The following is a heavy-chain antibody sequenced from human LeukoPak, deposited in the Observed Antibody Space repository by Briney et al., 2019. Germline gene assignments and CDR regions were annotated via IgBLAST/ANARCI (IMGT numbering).Heavy chain of an antibody. V-gene: IGHV3-33*01. D-gene: IGHD2-21*01. J-gene: IGHJ6*02. CDR2: VWYDGSNE. CDR1: GFTFRSHG. Sequence: GGSLRLSCAASGFTFRSHGMHWVRQAPGKGLEWVAGVWYDGSNEDYADSVKGRFIISRDNSENTLYLQMNSLRVEDTAIYYCARDGQNNSPYATDVWGQGTTVTVSS. CDR3: ARDGQNNSPYATDV.